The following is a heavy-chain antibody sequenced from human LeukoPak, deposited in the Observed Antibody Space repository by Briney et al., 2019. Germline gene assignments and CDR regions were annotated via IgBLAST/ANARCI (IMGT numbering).Heavy chain of an antibody. CDR2: VKPNTGDT. Sequence: GESLKISCKISGYTLTNNWIGWVRQAPGQGLEWMGWVKPNTGDTQYAQKFQGRVTMSRDTSVSTAYMELSRLTSDDTAMYYCARLSGNYAYWGQGTLVTVFS. V-gene: IGHV1-2*02. CDR3: ARLSGNYAY. CDR1: GYTLTNNW. J-gene: IGHJ4*02. D-gene: IGHD1-26*01.